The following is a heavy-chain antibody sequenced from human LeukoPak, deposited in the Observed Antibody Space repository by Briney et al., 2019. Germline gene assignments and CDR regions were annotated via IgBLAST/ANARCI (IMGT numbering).Heavy chain of an antibody. D-gene: IGHD3-22*01. V-gene: IGHV4-59*01. J-gene: IGHJ3*02. CDR2: IYYSGST. Sequence: SETLSLTCTVSGGSISSYYWSWIRQPPGKGLEWIGYIYYSGSTNYNPSLKSRVTISVDTSKNQFSLKLSSVTAADTAVYYCGSDSSGYYRNDAFDIWGQGTMVTVSS. CDR3: GSDSSGYYRNDAFDI. CDR1: GGSISSYY.